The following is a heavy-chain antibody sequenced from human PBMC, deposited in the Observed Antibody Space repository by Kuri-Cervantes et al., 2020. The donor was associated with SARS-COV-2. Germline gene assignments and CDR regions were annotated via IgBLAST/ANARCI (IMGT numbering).Heavy chain of an antibody. Sequence: ASVKVSCKASGYSFTSYDINWVRQATGQELEWKGWMNPNSGNTGYAQKFQGRVTLTTDESTSTAYMELSSLTSEDTAVYYCGSTIAVAGVGVYYHRDVWCKGTTVTVSS. D-gene: IGHD6-19*01. CDR1: GYSFTSYD. CDR3: GSTIAVAGVGVYYHRDV. V-gene: IGHV1-8*03. CDR2: MNPNSGNT. J-gene: IGHJ6*03.